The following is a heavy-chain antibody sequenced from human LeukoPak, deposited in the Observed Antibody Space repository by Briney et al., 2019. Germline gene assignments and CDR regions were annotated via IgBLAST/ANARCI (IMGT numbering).Heavy chain of an antibody. V-gene: IGHV1-2*02. Sequence: ASVKVSCKASGYTFTGYYMHWVRQAPGQGLEWMGWINPNGGGTNYAQKFQGRVTMTRDTSISTAYMELSRLRSDDTAVYYCARDSYDFWSGHHFDYWGQGTLVTVSS. CDR2: INPNGGGT. D-gene: IGHD3-3*01. J-gene: IGHJ4*02. CDR1: GYTFTGYY. CDR3: ARDSYDFWSGHHFDY.